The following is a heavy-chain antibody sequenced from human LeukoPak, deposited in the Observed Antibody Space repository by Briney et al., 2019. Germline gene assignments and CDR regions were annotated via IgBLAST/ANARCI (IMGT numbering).Heavy chain of an antibody. CDR3: ARLTSYDSGIYSPRFDP. V-gene: IGHV4-59*08. D-gene: IGHD3-10*01. Sequence: SETLSLTCTVSGGSISSDYWSWIRQPPGKRPEWIGYIYYSGGTTYNPSLKSRVTISVDTSRNQFSLKMRSVTAADAAVYYCARLTSYDSGIYSPRFDPWGQGTPVTVSS. CDR2: IYYSGGT. J-gene: IGHJ5*02. CDR1: GGSISSDY.